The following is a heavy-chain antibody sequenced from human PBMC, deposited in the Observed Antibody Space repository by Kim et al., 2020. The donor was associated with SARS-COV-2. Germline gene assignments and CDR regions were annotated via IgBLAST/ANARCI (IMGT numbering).Heavy chain of an antibody. CDR2: INHSGST. CDR1: GGSFSGYY. J-gene: IGHJ5*02. CDR3: ARGISGSYYSFWFDP. D-gene: IGHD3-10*01. V-gene: IGHV4-34*01. Sequence: SETLSLTCAVYGGSFSGYYWSWIRQPPGKGLEWIGEINHSGSTNYNPSLKSRVTISVDTSKNQFSLKLSSVTAADTAVYYCARGISGSYYSFWFDPWGQGTLVTVSS.